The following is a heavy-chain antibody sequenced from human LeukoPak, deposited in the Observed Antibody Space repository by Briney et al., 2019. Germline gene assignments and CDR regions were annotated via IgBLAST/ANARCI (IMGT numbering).Heavy chain of an antibody. V-gene: IGHV3-48*03. CDR3: AREYSSSWYGAFDI. Sequence: GGSLRLSCAASGFTFSSYEMNWVRQAPGKGLEWVSYISSSGSTIYYADSVKGRFTISRDNAKNSLYLQMNSLRAEDTAVYYCAREYSSSWYGAFDIWGQGTMVTVSS. J-gene: IGHJ3*02. CDR1: GFTFSSYE. D-gene: IGHD6-13*01. CDR2: ISSSGSTI.